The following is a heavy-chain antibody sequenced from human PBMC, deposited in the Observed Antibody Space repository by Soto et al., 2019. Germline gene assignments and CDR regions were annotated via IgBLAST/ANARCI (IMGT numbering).Heavy chain of an antibody. CDR1: GFTFSSYA. J-gene: IGHJ4*02. CDR2: ISGSGGST. Sequence: PGGSLRLSCAASGFTFSSYAMSWVRQAPGKGLEWVSAISGSGGSTYYADSVKGRFTISRDNSKNTLYLQMNSLRAEDTAVYYCAKTPGPGDTAMVFDYWGQGTLVTVSS. D-gene: IGHD5-18*01. CDR3: AKTPGPGDTAMVFDY. V-gene: IGHV3-23*01.